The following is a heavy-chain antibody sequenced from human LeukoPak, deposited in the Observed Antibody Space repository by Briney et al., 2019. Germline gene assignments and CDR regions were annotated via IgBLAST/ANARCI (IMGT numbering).Heavy chain of an antibody. J-gene: IGHJ4*02. CDR3: VKDRKGYSSGWLFDY. D-gene: IGHD6-19*01. V-gene: IGHV3-64D*09. CDR2: ISSNGGSA. CDR1: GFTFSTYA. Sequence: GGSLRLSCSASGFTFSTYAMHWVRQAPGKGLGYVSAISSNGGSAYYADSVKGRFTISRDNSKNTLYLQMSSLRVEDTAVYYCVKDRKGYSSGWLFDYWGQGTLVTVSS.